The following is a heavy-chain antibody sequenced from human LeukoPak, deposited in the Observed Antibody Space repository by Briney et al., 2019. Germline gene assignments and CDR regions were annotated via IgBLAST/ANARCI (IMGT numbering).Heavy chain of an antibody. CDR1: GFTFSSYW. D-gene: IGHD1-26*01. CDR2: VDRDGSGT. CDR3: ARGSYD. Sequence: GGSLRLSCAASGFTFSSYWMHWVRRAPGKGLVWVSRVDRDGSGTSYADSVKGRFTISRDNAQNTLYLQMNSLRAEDTAVYYCARGSYDWGQGTLVTVSS. V-gene: IGHV3-74*01. J-gene: IGHJ4*02.